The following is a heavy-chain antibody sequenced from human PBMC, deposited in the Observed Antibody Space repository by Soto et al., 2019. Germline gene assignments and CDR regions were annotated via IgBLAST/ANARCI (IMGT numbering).Heavy chain of an antibody. D-gene: IGHD6-19*01. CDR1: GFTFTSYA. J-gene: IGHJ4*02. V-gene: IGHV1-3*05. CDR2: INAGNGNT. CDR3: ARHGSGWDY. Sequence: QVQLVQSGAEEKKPGASVKVSCKASGFTFTSYAMHWVRQAPGQRLEWMGWINAGNGNTKYSQKFQSRFTITRDPSASTAYMELSSLRSEATAVYYCARHGSGWDYWGQGPLVTVSS.